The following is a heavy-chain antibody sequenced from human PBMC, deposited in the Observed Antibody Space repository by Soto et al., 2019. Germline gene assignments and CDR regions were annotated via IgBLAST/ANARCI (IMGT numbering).Heavy chain of an antibody. CDR2: IYYSGYT. CDR1: GGSISSSSYY. J-gene: IGHJ6*02. Sequence: SETLSLTCTVSGGSISSSSYYWGWIRHPPGKGLEWIGSIYYSGYTYYNPSLKSRVTISVDTSKNQFSLKLSSVTAADTAVYYCARHNGPLYVGYYYDMDVGGQGTTVT. CDR3: ARHNGPLYVGYYYDMDV. D-gene: IGHD2-2*02. V-gene: IGHV4-39*01.